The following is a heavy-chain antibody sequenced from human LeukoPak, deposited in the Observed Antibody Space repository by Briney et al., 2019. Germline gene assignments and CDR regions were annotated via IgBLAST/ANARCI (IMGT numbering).Heavy chain of an antibody. CDR2: FDPEDDET. V-gene: IGHV1-24*01. J-gene: IGHJ4*02. Sequence: ASVKVSCKVSGYTLTELSMHWVRQAPGKGLEWMGGFDPEDDETVYAQKFQGRVTMTEDTSTDTAYMELSSLRSEDTAVYYCATDPYDYVWGSYRYWGQGTLVTVSS. CDR1: GYTLTELS. D-gene: IGHD3-16*02. CDR3: ATDPYDYVWGSYRY.